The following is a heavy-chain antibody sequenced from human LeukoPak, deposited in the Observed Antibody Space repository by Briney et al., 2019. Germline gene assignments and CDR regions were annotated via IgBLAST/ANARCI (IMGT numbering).Heavy chain of an antibody. CDR2: IYANSDVT. CDR3: ARDHTNWNPTTETYYYYYMDV. D-gene: IGHD1-1*01. CDR1: RYTLTGYK. J-gene: IGHJ6*03. Sequence: ASLKVSSKASRYTLTGYKIRWGPQTPGPRLGRMGWIYANSDVTNYAQKCQGRVTMTRDTSISTAYMELSRLRSDDTAVYYCARDHTNWNPTTETYYYYYMDVWGKGTTVTVSS. V-gene: IGHV1-2*02.